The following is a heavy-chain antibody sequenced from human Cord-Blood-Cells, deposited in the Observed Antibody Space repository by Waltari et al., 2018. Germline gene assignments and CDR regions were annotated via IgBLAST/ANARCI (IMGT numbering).Heavy chain of an antibody. J-gene: IGHJ3*02. V-gene: IGHV3-53*01. Sequence: EVQLVESGGGLIQPGGSLRLSCAASGFTVSSNYMSWVGQAPGKGLEWVSVIYSGGSTYYADSVKGRFTISRDNSKNTLYLQMNSLRAEDTAVYYCARAQSINWGVIGAFDIWGQGTMVTVSS. D-gene: IGHD3-10*01. CDR2: IYSGGST. CDR3: ARAQSINWGVIGAFDI. CDR1: GFTVSSNY.